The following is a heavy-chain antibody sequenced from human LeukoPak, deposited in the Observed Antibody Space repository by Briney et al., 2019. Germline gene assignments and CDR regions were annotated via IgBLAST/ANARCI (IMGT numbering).Heavy chain of an antibody. Sequence: SVKVSCKASGGTFSSYAISWVRQAPEQGLEWMGRIIPIFGTANYAQKFQGGVTITADKSTSTAYMELSSLRSEDTAVYYCAREGSGWYVPSYMDVWGKGTTVTVSS. J-gene: IGHJ6*03. CDR2: IIPIFGTA. D-gene: IGHD6-19*01. V-gene: IGHV1-69*06. CDR1: GGTFSSYA. CDR3: AREGSGWYVPSYMDV.